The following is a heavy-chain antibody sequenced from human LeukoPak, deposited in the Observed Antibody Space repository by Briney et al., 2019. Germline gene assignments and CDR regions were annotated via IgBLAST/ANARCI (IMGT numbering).Heavy chain of an antibody. CDR1: GFTVSSNY. J-gene: IGHJ4*02. V-gene: IGHV3-53*01. CDR3: ARGHVGYSYGFDY. CDR2: IFSGGTI. D-gene: IGHD5-18*01. Sequence: PGGSLRLSCVASGFTVSSNYMSWVRQAPGKGLEWGSVIFSGGTIYYADSVKGRFTISRENSKNTLYLQMNSLRAEDTAVYYCARGHVGYSYGFDYWGQGTLVTVSS.